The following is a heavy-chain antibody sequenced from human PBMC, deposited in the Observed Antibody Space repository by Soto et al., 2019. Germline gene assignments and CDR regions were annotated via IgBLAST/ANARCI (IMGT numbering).Heavy chain of an antibody. J-gene: IGHJ4*02. CDR2: IIPIFGTA. CDR3: AREGASGSHIGY. D-gene: IGHD3-22*01. Sequence: QVQLVQSGAEVKKPGSSVKVSCKASGGTFSSYAISWVRQAPGQGLEWMGGIIPIFGTANYAQKFQGRVTITADESTSTAYMELSSLRAEDTSVYYCAREGASGSHIGYWGQGTLVTVSS. V-gene: IGHV1-69*01. CDR1: GGTFSSYA.